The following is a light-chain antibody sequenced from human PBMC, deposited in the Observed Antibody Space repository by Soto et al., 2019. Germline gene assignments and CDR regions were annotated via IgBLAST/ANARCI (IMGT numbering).Light chain of an antibody. CDR3: SSFAGSHYV. CDR1: SSDVGGYEY. V-gene: IGLV2-8*01. Sequence: SALTQPPSASASPGQSVTISCTGTSSDVGGYEYVSWYQQHPGKAPKLIIYEVLKRPSGVPDRFSGSKSANTASLTVSGLQAEDEADYYCSSFAGSHYVFGTGTKLTVL. CDR2: EVL. J-gene: IGLJ1*01.